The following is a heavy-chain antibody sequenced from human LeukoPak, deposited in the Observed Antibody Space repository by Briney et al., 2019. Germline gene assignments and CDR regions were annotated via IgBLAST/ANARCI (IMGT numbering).Heavy chain of an antibody. D-gene: IGHD6-19*01. Sequence: GGSLRLSCAASGFTFSSYAMSWVRQAPGKGLEWVSAISGSGGSTCYADSVKGRFTISRDNSKNTLYLQMNSLRAEDTAVYYCAKDRGTGIAVVGDAFDIWGQGTMVTVSS. V-gene: IGHV3-23*01. J-gene: IGHJ3*02. CDR2: ISGSGGST. CDR1: GFTFSSYA. CDR3: AKDRGTGIAVVGDAFDI.